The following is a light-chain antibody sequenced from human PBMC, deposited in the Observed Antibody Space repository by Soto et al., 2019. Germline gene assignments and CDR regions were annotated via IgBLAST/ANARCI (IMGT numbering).Light chain of an antibody. CDR1: QSVGSY. Sequence: EIVLTQSPATLSLSPGERATLSCRASQSVGSYLAWYQQKPGQAPRLLIYDASNRATGIPARFSGSGSGTDFPLTISSLEPEDFAVYYCQQRSHWPPLTFGGGTKVEIK. CDR2: DAS. CDR3: QQRSHWPPLT. J-gene: IGKJ4*01. V-gene: IGKV3-11*01.